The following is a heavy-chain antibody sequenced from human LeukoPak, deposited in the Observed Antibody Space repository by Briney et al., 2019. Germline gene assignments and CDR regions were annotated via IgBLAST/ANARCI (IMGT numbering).Heavy chain of an antibody. V-gene: IGHV4-39*01. D-gene: IGHD1-26*01. Sequence: SETLSLTCTVSSGSVSSHNYYWGWIRQPPGKGLEWIGSVYYSGSNYYNPSLKSRVAISLDMPKNQFSLKLNSVTAADTAVYYCARHRGDSMGVDFWGQGTPVTVSS. J-gene: IGHJ4*02. CDR1: SGSVSSHNYY. CDR3: ARHRGDSMGVDF. CDR2: VYYSGSN.